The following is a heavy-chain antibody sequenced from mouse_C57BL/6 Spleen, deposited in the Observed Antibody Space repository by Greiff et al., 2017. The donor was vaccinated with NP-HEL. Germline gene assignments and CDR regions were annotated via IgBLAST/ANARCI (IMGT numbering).Heavy chain of an antibody. CDR2: ISYDGSN. CDR3: ARDGWLLHFYAMDY. J-gene: IGHJ4*01. Sequence: EVKLHESGPGLVKPSQSLSLTCSVTGYSITSGYYWNWIRQFPGNKLEWMGYISYDGSNNYNPSLKNRISITRDTSKNQFFLKLNAVTTEDTATYYCARDGWLLHFYAMDYWGQGTSVTVSS. V-gene: IGHV3-6*01. CDR1: GYSITSGYY. D-gene: IGHD2-3*01.